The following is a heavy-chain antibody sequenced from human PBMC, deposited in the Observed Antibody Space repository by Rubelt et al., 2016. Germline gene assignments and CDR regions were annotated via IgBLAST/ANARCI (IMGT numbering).Heavy chain of an antibody. CDR1: GGSISSSSYY. J-gene: IGHJ4*02. V-gene: IGHV4-39*01. CDR3: ARRRGDIVVVPAAIHFDY. CDR2: IYYSGST. Sequence: TVSGGSISSSSYYWGWIRQPPGRGLEWIGSIYYSGSTYYNPSLKSRVTISVDTSKNQFSLKLSSVTAADTAVYYCARRRGDIVVVPAAIHFDYWGQGTLVTVSS. D-gene: IGHD2-2*01.